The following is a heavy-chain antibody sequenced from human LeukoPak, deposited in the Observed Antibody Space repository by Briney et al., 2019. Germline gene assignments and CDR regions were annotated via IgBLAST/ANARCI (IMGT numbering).Heavy chain of an antibody. J-gene: IGHJ4*02. CDR1: GGSISPCY. CDR3: ARAETLAAIYFDF. V-gene: IGHV4-59*01. D-gene: IGHD6-25*01. CDR2: IFYSGIT. Sequence: SETLSLTCSVSGGSISPCYWSWIRQPPGKGLEWIGYIFYSGITTYNPSLKSRVTISLDSSKNQFFLRLTSVTAADTAMYYCARAETLAAIYFDFWGQGSLVTVSS.